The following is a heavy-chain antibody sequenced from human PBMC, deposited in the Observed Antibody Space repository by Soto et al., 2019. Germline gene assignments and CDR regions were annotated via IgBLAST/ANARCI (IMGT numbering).Heavy chain of an antibody. Sequence: GGSLRLSCAASGFTFSDYYMSWIRQAPGKGLEWVSYISSSGSTIYYADAVKGRFTISRDNAKNSLYLKMNSLRAEDTAVYYCARDRAIFGVVYVLDYYYGMDVWGQGTTVTVSS. CDR3: ARDRAIFGVVYVLDYYYGMDV. CDR1: GFTFSDYY. V-gene: IGHV3-11*01. CDR2: ISSSGSTI. D-gene: IGHD3-3*01. J-gene: IGHJ6*02.